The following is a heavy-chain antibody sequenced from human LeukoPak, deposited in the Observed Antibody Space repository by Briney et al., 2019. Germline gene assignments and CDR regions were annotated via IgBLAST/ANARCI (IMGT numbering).Heavy chain of an antibody. D-gene: IGHD3/OR15-3a*01. CDR1: GFTFSSYT. V-gene: IGHV3-23*01. J-gene: IGHJ4*02. CDR2: LSGSGITT. Sequence: GGSLRLSCAASGFTFSSYTMSWVRQAPGKGLEWVSGLSGSGITTYYADSVKGRFTISRDNSKNTLYLQMNSLRAEDTAVYYCATARRDWDFDYWGQGTLVTVSS. CDR3: ATARRDWDFDY.